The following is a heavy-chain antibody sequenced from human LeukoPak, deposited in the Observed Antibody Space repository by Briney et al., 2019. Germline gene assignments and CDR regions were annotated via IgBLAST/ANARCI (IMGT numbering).Heavy chain of an antibody. J-gene: IGHJ3*02. CDR2: IYTSGST. CDR1: GGSISSYY. CDR3: ARQGNNCGGDCTSTFDI. D-gene: IGHD2-21*01. Sequence: SETLSLTCTVSGGSISSYYWSWIRQPAGKGLEWIGRIYTSGSTNYNPSLKSRVTISVDRSKNQFSLKLSSVTAADTAVYYCARQGNNCGGDCTSTFDIWGQGTMVTVSS. V-gene: IGHV4-4*07.